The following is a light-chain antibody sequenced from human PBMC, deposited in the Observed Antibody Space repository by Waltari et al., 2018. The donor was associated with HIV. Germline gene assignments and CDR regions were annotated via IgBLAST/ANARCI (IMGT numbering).Light chain of an antibody. V-gene: IGKV3-15*01. CDR1: QSVSTT. Sequence: EIVMTQSPVTVSVSPGERATLSCRASQSVSTTLAWYQQRPGQAPRVLIYGASPRATGIPARFSGSGSGTEFTLTISSLQSEDSAVYYCLQSDNWPYSFGQGTKLEIK. J-gene: IGKJ2*03. CDR2: GAS. CDR3: LQSDNWPYS.